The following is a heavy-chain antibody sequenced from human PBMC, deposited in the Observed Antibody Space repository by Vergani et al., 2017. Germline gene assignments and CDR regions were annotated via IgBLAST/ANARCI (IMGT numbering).Heavy chain of an antibody. D-gene: IGHD6-13*01. CDR1: GGSFSGYY. CDR3: ASSSWYGYYFDY. J-gene: IGHJ4*02. V-gene: IGHV4-34*01. CDR2: INHSGST. Sequence: QVQLQQWGAGLLKPSETLSLTCAVYGGSFSGYYWSWIRQPPGKGLEWIGEINHSGSTNYNPSLKSRVTISVDTSKNQFSLKLSSVTAADTAVYCCASSSWYGYYFDYWGQGTLVTVSS.